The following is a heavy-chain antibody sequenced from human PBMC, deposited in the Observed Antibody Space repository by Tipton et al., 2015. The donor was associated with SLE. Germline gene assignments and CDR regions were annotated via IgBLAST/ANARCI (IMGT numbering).Heavy chain of an antibody. CDR3: ADSGYFNRWIDH. Sequence: TLSLTCAVSGYSVSSGYYWGWIRQSPGKGLEWIGSFHQSGNYYYYNPSLKSRVTISEDTSKNEFSLELTSVTAADTAVYFCADSGYFNRWIDHWGQGTLVTVSS. CDR1: GYSVSSGYY. V-gene: IGHV4-38-2*01. CDR2: FHQSGNYY. J-gene: IGHJ4*02. D-gene: IGHD3-22*01.